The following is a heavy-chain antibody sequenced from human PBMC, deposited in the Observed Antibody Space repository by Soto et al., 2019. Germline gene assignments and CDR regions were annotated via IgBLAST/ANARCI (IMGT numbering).Heavy chain of an antibody. CDR1: GGSISRSNW. Sequence: PSETLSLTCAVSGGSISRSNWWSWFRQPPGKGLEWIGEIYHSGSTNYNPSLKSRVTISVDKSKNQFSLKLSSVTAADTAVYYCARIRMTIVGGVTKVFYKWGLGAVVPLSS. V-gene: IGHV4-4*02. D-gene: IGHD3-10*01. CDR2: IYHSGST. CDR3: ARIRMTIVGGVTKVFYK. J-gene: IGHJ1*01.